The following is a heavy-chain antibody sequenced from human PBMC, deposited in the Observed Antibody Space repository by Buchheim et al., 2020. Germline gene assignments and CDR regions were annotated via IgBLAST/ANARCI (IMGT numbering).Heavy chain of an antibody. Sequence: EVQLVESGGDLVQPGGSLSLFCAVSGFIFSRAAITWVRQAPGKGLQWVSSIDIGGDKTYYADSVEGRLSISRNTSKNTLYLQMNSLRAEDTAVYYCAKEIRPNDYWGQGTL. CDR1: GFIFSRAA. D-gene: IGHD1-1*01. CDR2: IDIGGDKT. V-gene: IGHV3-23*04. CDR3: AKEIRPNDY. J-gene: IGHJ4*02.